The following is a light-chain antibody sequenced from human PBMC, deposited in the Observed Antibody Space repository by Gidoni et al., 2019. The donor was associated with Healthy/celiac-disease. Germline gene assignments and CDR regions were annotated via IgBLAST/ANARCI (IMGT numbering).Light chain of an antibody. J-gene: IGKJ1*01. CDR3: QQANSFPWT. CDR1: QGISRW. V-gene: IGKV1-12*01. Sequence: DIQMTQSPSSVSASVGDRVTITGRASQGISRWLAWYQQKPGKAPKLLIYAASSLQSGVPSRFSGSGSGTDFTLTISSLQPEDFATYYCQQANSFPWTFGQGTKVEIK. CDR2: AAS.